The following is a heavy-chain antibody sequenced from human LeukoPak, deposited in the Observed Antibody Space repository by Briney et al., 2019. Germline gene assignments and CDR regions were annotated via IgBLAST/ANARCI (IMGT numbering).Heavy chain of an antibody. CDR1: GGSISSANW. D-gene: IGHD4-17*01. CDR3: AREYGDSYNWFDP. CDR2: IHHSGTT. V-gene: IGHV4-4*02. Sequence: PSETLSLTCAVSGGSISSANWWSWVRQPPGKGLEWIGEIHHSGTTTYNPSLKSRVTISVDTSKNQFSLKLSSVTAADTAVYYCAREYGDSYNWFDPWGQGTLVTVSS. J-gene: IGHJ5*02.